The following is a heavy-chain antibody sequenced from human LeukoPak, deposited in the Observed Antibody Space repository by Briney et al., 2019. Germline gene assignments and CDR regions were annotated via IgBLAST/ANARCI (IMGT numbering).Heavy chain of an antibody. CDR1: GGSISSGSYY. J-gene: IGHJ4*02. D-gene: IGHD3-10*01. CDR3: ARESTMVRGVIGY. Sequence: TSETLSLTCTVSGGSISSGSYYWSWIRQPAGKGLEWIGRIYTSGSTNYNPSLKSRVTISVDTSKNQFSLKLSSVTAADTAVYYCARESTMVRGVIGYWGQGTLVTVSS. V-gene: IGHV4-61*02. CDR2: IYTSGST.